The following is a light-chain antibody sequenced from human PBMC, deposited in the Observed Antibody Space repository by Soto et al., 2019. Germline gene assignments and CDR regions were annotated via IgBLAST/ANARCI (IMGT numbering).Light chain of an antibody. CDR3: QSFWV. V-gene: IGLV1-40*01. CDR1: SSNIGAGFD. J-gene: IGLJ2*01. CDR2: RNT. Sequence: QLVLTQPPSVSGAPGQRVTISCTGSSSNIGAGFDVHWYQQFPGIAPKLLIYRNTIRPSGVPDRFSGSKSGTSASLAITGLQAEDEADYYCQSFWVFGGGTQLTVL.